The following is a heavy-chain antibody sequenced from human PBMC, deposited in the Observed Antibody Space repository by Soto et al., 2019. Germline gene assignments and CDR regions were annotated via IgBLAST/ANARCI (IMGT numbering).Heavy chain of an antibody. CDR3: AADSWGSDRYYFDY. CDR1: GFTFTSSA. CDR2: IVVGSGNT. D-gene: IGHD7-27*01. Sequence: AVKVSFKASGFTFTSSAVQWVRQARGQLLEWIGWIVVGSGNTNYAQKFQERVTITRDMSTSTAYMELSSLRSEDTAVYYCAADSWGSDRYYFDYWGQGTLVTVSS. V-gene: IGHV1-58*01. J-gene: IGHJ4*02.